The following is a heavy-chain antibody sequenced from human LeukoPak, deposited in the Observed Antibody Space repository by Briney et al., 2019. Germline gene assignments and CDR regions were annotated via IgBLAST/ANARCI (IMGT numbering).Heavy chain of an antibody. D-gene: IGHD6-13*01. Sequence: SETLSLTCTVSGGSISSSSYYWSWIRQPAGKGLEWIGRIYTSGSTNYNPSLKSRVTISVDTSKNQFSLKLSSVTAADTAVYYCARGEYSSSRGYWFDPWGQGTLVTVSS. V-gene: IGHV4-61*02. CDR3: ARGEYSSSRGYWFDP. CDR1: GGSISSSSYY. J-gene: IGHJ5*02. CDR2: IYTSGST.